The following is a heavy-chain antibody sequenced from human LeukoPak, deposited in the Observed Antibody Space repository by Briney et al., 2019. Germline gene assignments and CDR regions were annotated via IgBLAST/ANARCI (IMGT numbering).Heavy chain of an antibody. D-gene: IGHD3-10*01. V-gene: IGHV3-66*01. CDR2: IYSGGST. J-gene: IGHJ6*03. Sequence: PGGSLRFSCAASGFTVSSNYMSWVRQAPRKGLEWVSFIYSGGSTYYADSVKGRFTISRDNSKNTLSLQMNSLRPDDTAVYYCTRAGGLVRGVHYYYYMDVWGKGTTVTISS. CDR1: GFTVSSNY. CDR3: TRAGGLVRGVHYYYYMDV.